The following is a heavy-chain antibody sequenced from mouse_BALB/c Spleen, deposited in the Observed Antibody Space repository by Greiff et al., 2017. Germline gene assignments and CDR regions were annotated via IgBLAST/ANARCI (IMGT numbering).Heavy chain of an antibody. Sequence: DVKLVESGGGLVQPGGSLKLSCAASGFTFSSYGMSWVRQTPDKRLELVATINSNGGSTYYPDSVKGRFTISRDNAKNTLYLQMSSLKSEDTAMYYCARGGVRTSFDYWGQGTTLTVSS. D-gene: IGHD2-14*01. V-gene: IGHV5-6-3*01. CDR3: ARGGVRTSFDY. CDR2: INSNGGST. J-gene: IGHJ2*01. CDR1: GFTFSSYG.